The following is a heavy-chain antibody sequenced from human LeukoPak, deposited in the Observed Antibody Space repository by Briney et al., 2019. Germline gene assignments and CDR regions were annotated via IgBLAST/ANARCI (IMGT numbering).Heavy chain of an antibody. CDR3: AKDGRGVRYFDWLLHRAECFQH. D-gene: IGHD3-9*01. Sequence: GGSLRLSCAASGFTFSSYAMSCVRQAPGKGLEWVSAISGSGGSTYYADSVKGRFTISRDNSKNTLYLQMNSLRAEDTAVYYCAKDGRGVRYFDWLLHRAECFQHWGQGTLVTVSS. CDR1: GFTFSSYA. J-gene: IGHJ1*01. CDR2: ISGSGGST. V-gene: IGHV3-23*01.